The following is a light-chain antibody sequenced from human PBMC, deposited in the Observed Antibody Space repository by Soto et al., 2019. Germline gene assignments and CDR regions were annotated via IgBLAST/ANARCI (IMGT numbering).Light chain of an antibody. J-gene: IGKJ1*01. CDR2: AAS. V-gene: IGKV1-12*01. CDR1: EDISTW. Sequence: DIQMTQSPSSVSASVGDRVTITCRSSEDISTWLAWYQQKPGKAPKLLIYAASSLQSGVPSRFSGSGSGTDFTLTISSLQPEDFGTYYCQQYNTLWTFGQGTKVDIK. CDR3: QQYNTLWT.